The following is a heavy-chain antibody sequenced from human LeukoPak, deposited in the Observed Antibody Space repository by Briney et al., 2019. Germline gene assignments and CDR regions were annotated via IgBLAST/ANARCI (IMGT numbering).Heavy chain of an antibody. CDR2: IKQDGKEI. D-gene: IGHD6-19*01. CDR1: GFTFSNYW. CDR3: ARDASGWSSY. Sequence: GGSLRLSCAGSGFTFSNYWMSWLRQAPGKGLEWVANIKQDGKEIYYVDSVKGRLTISRDNAKNSLYPQMNSLRAEDTAVYYCARDASGWSSYWGQGTLVTVSS. V-gene: IGHV3-7*01. J-gene: IGHJ4*02.